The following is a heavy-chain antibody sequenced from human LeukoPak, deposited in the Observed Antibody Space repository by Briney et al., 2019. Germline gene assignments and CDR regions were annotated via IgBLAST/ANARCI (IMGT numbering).Heavy chain of an antibody. J-gene: IGHJ4*02. CDR2: VSAYNGNT. D-gene: IGHD3-9*01. V-gene: IGHV1-18*01. CDR1: GYTFTSYG. CDR3: ARGLRYFDWYPYGY. Sequence: ASVKVSCKASGYTFTSYGISWVRQAPGQGLEWMGWVSAYNGNTNYAQKFQGRVTITADESTSTAYMELSSLRSEDTAVYYCARGLRYFDWYPYGYWGQGTLVTVSS.